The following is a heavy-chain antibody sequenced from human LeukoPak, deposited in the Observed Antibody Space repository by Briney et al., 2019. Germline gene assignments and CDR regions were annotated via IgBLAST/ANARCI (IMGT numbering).Heavy chain of an antibody. Sequence: GASLKVSCKASGYSFSDCYIHWVRQAPGQGLEWIGWISGSNGNTNYAQNFQGRVTMTTDSSTSTVYMELSSLRSEDTAVYYCARVDSSGSPFDYWGQGTLVTVSS. D-gene: IGHD3-22*01. CDR3: ARVDSSGSPFDY. V-gene: IGHV1-18*04. CDR2: ISGSNGNT. J-gene: IGHJ4*02. CDR1: GYSFSDCY.